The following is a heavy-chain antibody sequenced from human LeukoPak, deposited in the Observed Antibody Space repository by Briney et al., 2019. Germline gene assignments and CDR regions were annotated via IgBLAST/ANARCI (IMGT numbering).Heavy chain of an antibody. Sequence: PGGSLRLSCAASGFTFSSYGMSWVRQAPGEGLEWVSAISGFGGSTYYADSVKGRFTISRDNSKNTLYLQMNSLRAEDTAVYYCAKAYGDYVIGWFDPWGQGTLVTVSS. D-gene: IGHD4-17*01. V-gene: IGHV3-23*01. J-gene: IGHJ5*02. CDR3: AKAYGDYVIGWFDP. CDR2: ISGFGGST. CDR1: GFTFSSYG.